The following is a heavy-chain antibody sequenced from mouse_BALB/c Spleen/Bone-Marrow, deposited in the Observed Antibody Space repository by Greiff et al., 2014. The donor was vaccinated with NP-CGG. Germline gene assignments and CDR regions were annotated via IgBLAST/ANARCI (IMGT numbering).Heavy chain of an antibody. D-gene: IGHD1-1*01. CDR3: AMYYYGSSLFAY. CDR2: IDPANGNT. V-gene: IGHV14-3*02. J-gene: IGHJ3*01. Sequence: VQLKQSGAELVKPGASVKLSCTASGFNIKDTYMHWVKQRPEQGLERIGRIDPANGNTKYDPKFQGKATITADTSSNTAYLQLSSLTSEDTAVYYCAMYYYGSSLFAYWGQGTLVTVSA. CDR1: GFNIKDTY.